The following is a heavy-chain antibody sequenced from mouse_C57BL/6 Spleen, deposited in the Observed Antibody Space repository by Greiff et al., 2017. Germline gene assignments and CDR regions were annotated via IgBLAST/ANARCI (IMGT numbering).Heavy chain of an antibody. D-gene: IGHD6-1*01. CDR1: GFTFSSYA. CDR2: ISSGGDYI. Sequence: EVQLVESGEGLVKPGGSLKLSRAASGFTFSSYAMSWVRQTPEKRLEWVAYISSGGDYIYYADTVKGRFTISRDNARNTLYLQMSSLKSEDTAMYYCTRDPSKTGGDYWGQGTTLTVSS. V-gene: IGHV5-9-1*02. J-gene: IGHJ2*01. CDR3: TRDPSKTGGDY.